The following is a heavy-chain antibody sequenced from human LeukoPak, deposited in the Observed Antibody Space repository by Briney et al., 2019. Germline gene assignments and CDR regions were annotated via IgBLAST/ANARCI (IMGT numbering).Heavy chain of an antibody. D-gene: IGHD3-16*01. V-gene: IGHV1-2*02. J-gene: IGHJ3*02. CDR1: GYTFTRYY. CDR3: ASPNDSDGGHDAFDI. CDR2: INPNSGGT. Sequence: GSSVKVSCKASGYTFTRYYMHWVRQAPGQGLEWMGWINPNSGGTNYAQKFQGRVTMTRDTSISTAYIELSRLRSDDTAVYYCASPNDSDGGHDAFDIWGQATMVTVSS.